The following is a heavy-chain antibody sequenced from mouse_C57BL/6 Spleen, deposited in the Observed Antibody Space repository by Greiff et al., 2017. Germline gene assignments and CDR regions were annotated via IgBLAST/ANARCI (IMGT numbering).Heavy chain of an antibody. CDR1: GYAFSSSW. Sequence: VQLQQSGPELVKPGASVKISCKASGYAFSSSWMNWVKQRPGKGLEWIGRIYPGDGDTNYNGKFKGKATLTADKSSSTAYMQLSSLTCDDSAVYFCARGTYFDVWGTGTTVTVSS. V-gene: IGHV1-82*01. CDR2: IYPGDGDT. CDR3: ARGTYFDV. J-gene: IGHJ1*03.